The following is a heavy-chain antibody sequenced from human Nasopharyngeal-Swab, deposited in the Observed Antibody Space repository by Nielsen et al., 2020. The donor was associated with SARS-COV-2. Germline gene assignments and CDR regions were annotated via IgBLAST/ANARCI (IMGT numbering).Heavy chain of an antibody. V-gene: IGHV3-7*03. CDR2: IKQDGSEK. J-gene: IGHJ6*03. Sequence: WIRQPPGKGLEWVANIKQDGSEKYYVDSVKGRFTISRDNAKNSLYLQMNSLRAEDTAVYYCARNDFWSGHYKGPMDVWGKGTTVTVSS. CDR3: ARNDFWSGHYKGPMDV. D-gene: IGHD3-3*01.